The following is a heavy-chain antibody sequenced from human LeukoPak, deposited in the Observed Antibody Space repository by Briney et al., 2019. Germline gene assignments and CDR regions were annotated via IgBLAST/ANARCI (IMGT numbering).Heavy chain of an antibody. D-gene: IGHD6-19*01. CDR3: ARDYVVAGSIWFHP. CDR1: GGTFSSYA. Sequence: SVKVSCKASGGTFSSYAISWVRQAPGQGLEWMGGIIPIFGTANYAQKFQGRVTITADQSTSTPYMELSSLRSQDTAVYCCARDYVVAGSIWFHPWGQGTLVTVPS. J-gene: IGHJ5*02. V-gene: IGHV1-69*01. CDR2: IIPIFGTA.